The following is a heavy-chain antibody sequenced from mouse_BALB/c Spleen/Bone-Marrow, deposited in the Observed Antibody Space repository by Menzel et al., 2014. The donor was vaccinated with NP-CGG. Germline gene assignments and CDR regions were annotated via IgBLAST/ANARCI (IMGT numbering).Heavy chain of an antibody. CDR2: INPGSGGT. CDR3: ARGDYRSYYFDY. Sequence: QVHVKQSGAELVKPGTSVKVSCKASGYAFTNYLIEWVKQRPGQGLEWIGVINPGSGGTNYNEKFKGKATLTADKSSSTAYVQLSSLTSDDSAVYFCARGDYRSYYFDYWGQGTTLTVSS. J-gene: IGHJ2*01. D-gene: IGHD2-14*01. CDR1: GYAFTNYL. V-gene: IGHV1-54*01.